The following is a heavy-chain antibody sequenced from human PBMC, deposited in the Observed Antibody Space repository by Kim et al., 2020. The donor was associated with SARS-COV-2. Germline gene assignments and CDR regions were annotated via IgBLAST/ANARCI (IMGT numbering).Heavy chain of an antibody. CDR2: ISYDGSNK. Sequence: GGSLRLSCAASGFTFSSYAMHWVRQAPGKGLEWVAVISYDGSNKYYADSVKGRFTISRDNSKNTLYLQMNSLRAEDTAVYYCARDYYDSSGFDIWGQGTMVTVSS. V-gene: IGHV3-30*04. D-gene: IGHD3-22*01. CDR3: ARDYYDSSGFDI. CDR1: GFTFSSYA. J-gene: IGHJ3*02.